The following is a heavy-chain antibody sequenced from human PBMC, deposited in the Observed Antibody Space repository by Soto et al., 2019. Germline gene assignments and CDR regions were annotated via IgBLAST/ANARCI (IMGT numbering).Heavy chain of an antibody. CDR2: INAGNGNT. Sequence: ASVKVSCKASGYTFTSYAMHWVRQAPGQRLEWMGWINAGNGNTKYSQKFQGRVTMTRNTSISTAYMELSSLRSEDTAVYYCVTHNGDSGGCDYWGQGTLVTVSS. J-gene: IGHJ4*02. CDR3: VTHNGDSGGCDY. CDR1: GYTFTSYA. V-gene: IGHV1-3*01. D-gene: IGHD4-17*01.